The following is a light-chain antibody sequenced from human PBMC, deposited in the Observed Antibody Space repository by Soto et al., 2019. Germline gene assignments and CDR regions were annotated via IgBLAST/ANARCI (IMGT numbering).Light chain of an antibody. V-gene: IGLV2-14*03. Sequence: ALTQPASVSGSLGQSITISCTGTSSDVGGYDHVSWYQQHPGKAPKLMIYDVNNRPSGVSNRFSGSKSGNTASLTISGLQAEDEADYYCNSYTSSSTVIFGGGTKVTVL. CDR3: NSYTSSSTVI. J-gene: IGLJ2*01. CDR1: SSDVGGYDH. CDR2: DVN.